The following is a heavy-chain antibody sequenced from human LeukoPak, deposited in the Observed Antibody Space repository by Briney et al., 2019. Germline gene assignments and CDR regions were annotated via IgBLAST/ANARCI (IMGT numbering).Heavy chain of an antibody. J-gene: IGHJ5*02. CDR1: GGSISSSNW. CDR2: IYHSGST. V-gene: IGHV4-4*02. CDR3: AGWGLYCSGGSCYSNWFDP. Sequence: SGTLSLTCAVSGGSISSSNWWSWFGQPPGKGLGWIGEIYHSGSTNYNPSLKSRVTISVDKSKNQFSLKLSSVTAADTAVYYCAGWGLYCSGGSCYSNWFDPWGQGTLVTVSS. D-gene: IGHD2-15*01.